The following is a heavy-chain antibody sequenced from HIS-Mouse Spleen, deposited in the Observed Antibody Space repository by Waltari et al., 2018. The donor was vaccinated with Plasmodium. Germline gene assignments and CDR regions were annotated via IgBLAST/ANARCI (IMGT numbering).Heavy chain of an antibody. Sequence: EVQLVESGGGLVKPGGSLRLDCAASGFTFSSSSMNWVRQAPGKGLEWVSSISSSSSYIYYADSVKGRFTISRDNAKNSLYLQMNSLRAEDTAVYYCARESSSSWYFDYWGQGTLVTVSS. D-gene: IGHD6-13*01. J-gene: IGHJ4*02. V-gene: IGHV3-21*01. CDR1: GFTFSSSS. CDR2: ISSSSSYI. CDR3: ARESSSSWYFDY.